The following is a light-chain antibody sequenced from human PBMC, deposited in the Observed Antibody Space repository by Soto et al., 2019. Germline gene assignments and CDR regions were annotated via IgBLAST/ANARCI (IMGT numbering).Light chain of an antibody. V-gene: IGKV3-15*01. CDR2: DVS. J-gene: IGKJ1*01. CDR1: QSIGGN. CDR3: QQYNNRTPWT. Sequence: EIVVTQSPAALSVSPGERATLSCRASQSIGGNLAWYQQKPGQAPRLLIYDVSTRATGIPARFSGRGSGTEFTLTISSLQSEDFALYYCQQYNNRTPWTLGQGTKVDSK.